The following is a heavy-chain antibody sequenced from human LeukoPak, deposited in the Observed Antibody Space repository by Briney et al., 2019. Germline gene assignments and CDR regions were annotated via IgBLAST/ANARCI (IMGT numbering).Heavy chain of an antibody. V-gene: IGHV4-34*01. CDR2: INHSGSA. J-gene: IGHJ4*02. CDR3: ARARRDSGYYKVDY. CDR1: SGSLSGSY. Sequence: SETLSLTCAVYSGSLSGSYWSWIRQPPGKGLEWIGEINHSGSANYNPSLKSRVTLSIDKSKNQFSLNLNSVTAADTAVYYCARARRDSGYYKVDYWGQGTLVTVSS. D-gene: IGHD3-3*01.